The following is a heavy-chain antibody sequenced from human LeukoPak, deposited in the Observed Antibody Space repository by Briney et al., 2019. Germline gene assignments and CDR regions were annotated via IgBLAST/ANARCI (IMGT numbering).Heavy chain of an antibody. CDR3: ARDVEVGALRPDAFDI. Sequence: GASVKVSCKASGYTFTSYGISWVRQAPGQGLEWMGWISAYNGNTNYAQKLQGRVTMTTDTSTSTAYMELRSLRSDDTAVYYCARDVEVGALRPDAFDIWGQGTMVTVSS. V-gene: IGHV1-18*01. J-gene: IGHJ3*02. CDR2: ISAYNGNT. CDR1: GYTFTSYG. D-gene: IGHD1-26*01.